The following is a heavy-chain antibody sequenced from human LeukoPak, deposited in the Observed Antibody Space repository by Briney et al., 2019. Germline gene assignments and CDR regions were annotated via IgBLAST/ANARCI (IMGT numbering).Heavy chain of an antibody. D-gene: IGHD4-17*01. CDR3: ARDREMTTVTTDDAFDI. J-gene: IGHJ3*02. V-gene: IGHV1-2*02. CDR2: INPNSGGT. CDR1: GYTFTGYY. Sequence: GASVKVSCKASGYTFTGYYMHWVRQAPGQGLEWMGWINPNSGGTNYAQKFQGRVTMTRDTSISTAYMELSRLRSDDTAVYYCARDREMTTVTTDDAFDIWGQGTMVTVSS.